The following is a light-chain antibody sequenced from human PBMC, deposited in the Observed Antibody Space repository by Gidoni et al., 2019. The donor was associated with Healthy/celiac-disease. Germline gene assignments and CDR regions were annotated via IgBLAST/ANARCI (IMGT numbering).Light chain of an antibody. J-gene: IGLJ2*01. CDR2: DVS. CDR1: SSDVGGYNY. V-gene: IGLV2-11*01. CDR3: CSYAGSYTFGGV. Sequence: SALTQPRSVSGSPGQSVTISCTGTSSDVGGYNYVSWYQQHPGKAPKLMIYDVSKRPSGVPDRFSGSKSGNTASLTISGLQAEDEADYYCCSYAGSYTFGGVFGGGTKLTVL.